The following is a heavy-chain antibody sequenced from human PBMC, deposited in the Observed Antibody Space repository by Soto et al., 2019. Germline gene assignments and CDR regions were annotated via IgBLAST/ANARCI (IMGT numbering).Heavy chain of an antibody. D-gene: IGHD1-1*01. CDR3: ARVGFTTCLATTHNWFDP. V-gene: IGHV4-31*03. J-gene: IGHJ5*02. Sequence: SETLSLTCTVSGGSISGGGYYCSWIRQHPGKGLGWIGYIYYSVSTYYNPSLKSRVTISVDTSKNQFSLNLSSVTAADTAVYYCARVGFTTCLATTHNWFDPWGQGTVVTGSS. CDR1: GGSISGGGYY. CDR2: IYYSVST.